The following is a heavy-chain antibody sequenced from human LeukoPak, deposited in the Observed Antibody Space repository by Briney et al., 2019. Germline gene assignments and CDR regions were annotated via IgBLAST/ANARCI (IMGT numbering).Heavy chain of an antibody. J-gene: IGHJ4*02. D-gene: IGHD2-15*01. CDR1: GGSINIRNYY. CDR3: ARHGGASPLDS. V-gene: IGHV4-39*01. CDR2: VYYSGTT. Sequence: KPSDTLSLTCTVSGGSINIRNYYWGWIRQPLGKGLDWIGSVYYSGTTYYNPSLKSRVTISVDTSKNRFSLKLNSVTAADSAVYYCARHGGASPLDSWGQGPLVPVSS.